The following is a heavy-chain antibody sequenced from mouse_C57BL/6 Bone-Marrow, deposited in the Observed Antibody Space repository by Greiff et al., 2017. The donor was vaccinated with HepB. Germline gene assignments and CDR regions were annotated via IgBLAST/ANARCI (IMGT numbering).Heavy chain of an antibody. CDR2: INPGSGGT. Sequence: QVHVKQSGAELVRPGTSVKVSCKASEYAFTNYLIEWVKQRPGQGLEWIGVINPGSGGTNYNEKFKGKATLTADKSSSTAYMQLSSLTSEDSAVYFCARSGDYGRGAWFAYWGQGTLVTVSA. V-gene: IGHV1-54*01. J-gene: IGHJ3*01. CDR3: ARSGDYGRGAWFAY. CDR1: EYAFTNYL. D-gene: IGHD2-4*01.